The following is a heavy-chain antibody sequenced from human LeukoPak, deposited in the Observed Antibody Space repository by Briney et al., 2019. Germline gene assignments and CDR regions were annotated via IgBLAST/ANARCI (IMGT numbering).Heavy chain of an antibody. CDR2: IYYSGNT. CDR1: GGSISSYY. V-gene: IGHV4-59*01. CDR3: ARTKPLDPFDF. J-gene: IGHJ3*01. Sequence: SETLSLTCTVSGGSISSYYWSWIRQPPGKGLEWIGYIYYSGNTYYNPSLKSRVTISVDTSKNQFSLKVNSVTAADAAVYYCARTKPLDPFDFWGQGTLVTVSS.